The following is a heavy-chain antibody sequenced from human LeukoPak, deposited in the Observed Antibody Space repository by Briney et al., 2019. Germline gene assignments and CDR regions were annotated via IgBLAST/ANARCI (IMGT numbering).Heavy chain of an antibody. CDR1: GFTFSSYN. V-gene: IGHV3-48*04. J-gene: IGHJ4*02. CDR2: ISSSSTTI. CDR3: ARSTMIIISPGLAY. D-gene: IGHD3-22*01. Sequence: GGSLRLSCAASGFTFSSYNMNWVRQAPGKGLEWVSYISSSSTTIYYADSVKGRFTISRDNAKNSLYLQMNSLRAEDTAVYYCARSTMIIISPGLAYWGQGALVTVSS.